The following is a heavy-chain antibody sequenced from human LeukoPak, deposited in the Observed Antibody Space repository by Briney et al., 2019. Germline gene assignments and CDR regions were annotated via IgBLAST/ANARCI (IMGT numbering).Heavy chain of an antibody. CDR2: ISSSSSYI. V-gene: IGHV3-21*04. D-gene: IGHD2-21*02. Sequence: GGSLRLSCAASGFTFSSYSMNWVRQAPGKGLEWVSSISSSSSYIYYADSVKGRFTISRDNAKNSLYLQMNSLRAEDTAVYYCARVRVTGCSNFAYWGQGTLVTVSS. CDR1: GFTFSSYS. J-gene: IGHJ4*02. CDR3: ARVRVTGCSNFAY.